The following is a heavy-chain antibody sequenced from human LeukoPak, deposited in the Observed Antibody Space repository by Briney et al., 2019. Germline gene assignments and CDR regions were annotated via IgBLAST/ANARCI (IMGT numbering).Heavy chain of an antibody. V-gene: IGHV4-34*01. Sequence: SETLSLTCAVYGVSFSGYYWSWIRQPPGKGLEWIGEINHSGSTNYNPSLKSRVTISVDTSKNQFSLKLSSVTAADTAVYYCATRVTSEYFDYWGQGTLVTVSS. CDR3: ATRVTSEYFDY. CDR2: INHSGST. J-gene: IGHJ4*02. CDR1: GVSFSGYY. D-gene: IGHD4-17*01.